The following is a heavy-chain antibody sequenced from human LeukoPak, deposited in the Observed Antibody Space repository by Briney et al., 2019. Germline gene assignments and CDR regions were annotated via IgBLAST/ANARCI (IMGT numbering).Heavy chain of an antibody. V-gene: IGHV3-48*01. CDR2: ISSSSSTI. D-gene: IGHD5-24*01. CDR3: AKGDDYGDY. Sequence: PGGSLRLFCAASGFTFSSYSMNWVRQAPGKGLEWVSYISSSSSTIYYADSVKGRFTIPRDNAKNSLYLQMNSLRAEDTTVYYCAKGDDYGDYGGQGTLVTVSS. J-gene: IGHJ4*02. CDR1: GFTFSSYS.